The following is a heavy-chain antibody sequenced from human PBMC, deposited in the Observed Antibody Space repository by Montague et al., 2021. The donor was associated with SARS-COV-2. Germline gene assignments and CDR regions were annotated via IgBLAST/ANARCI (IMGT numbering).Heavy chain of an antibody. D-gene: IGHD3-3*01. CDR2: LYSGGGST. Sequence: SLRLSCAASGFTFSDYAMSWVRQAPGKGLEWVSLLYSGGGSTYYADSVKGRFTISRDNSKNTLYLQMNSLRAEDTAVYYCAKDPHYDFWSGYYFHYWGQGTLVTVSS. CDR3: AKDPHYDFWSGYYFHY. J-gene: IGHJ4*02. V-gene: IGHV3-23*03. CDR1: GFTFSDYA.